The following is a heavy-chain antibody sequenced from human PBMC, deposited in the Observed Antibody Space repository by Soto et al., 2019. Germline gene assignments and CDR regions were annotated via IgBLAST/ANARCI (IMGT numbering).Heavy chain of an antibody. CDR1: GISYTTYA. CDR2: INAGNGDT. CDR3: ARAISGYVT. V-gene: IGHV1-3*01. D-gene: IGHD5-12*01. J-gene: IGHJ4*02. Sequence: VQLVQSGAEVKKPGASVRISCTASGISYTTYAIHWVRQAPGQGLEWMGWINAGNGDTRYSQRFQGRVTHPRDTTATTTYMDLRSLRSEDTSIYYCARAISGYVTWGQGTLVTVSS.